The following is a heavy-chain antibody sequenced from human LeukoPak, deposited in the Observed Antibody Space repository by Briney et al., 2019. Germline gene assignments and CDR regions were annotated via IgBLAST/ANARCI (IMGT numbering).Heavy chain of an antibody. CDR1: GFTVSSNY. CDR2: IYSGGST. D-gene: IGHD3-22*01. CDR3: ARQSGYYYGGYFDY. V-gene: IGHV3-66*04. Sequence: AGGSLRLSCAASGFTVSSNYMSWVRQAPGKGLEWVSVIYSGGSTYYADSVKGRFTISRDNSKNTLYPQMNSLRAEDTAVYYCARQSGYYYGGYFDYWGQGTLVTVSS. J-gene: IGHJ4*02.